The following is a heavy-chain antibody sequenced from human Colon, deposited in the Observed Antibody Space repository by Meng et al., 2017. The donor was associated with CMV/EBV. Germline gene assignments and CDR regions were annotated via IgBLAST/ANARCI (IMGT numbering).Heavy chain of an antibody. J-gene: IGHJ3*02. CDR2: IKEDGSEK. Sequence: GSLKISCAASGFTFSNYWMTWLRQAPGRGLELVAHIKEDGSEKYFVGSVKGRFTISRDNAKNSLYLQMNSLRAEDTAVYYCARDPFIKAFDIWGQGTMVTVSS. CDR3: ARDPFIKAFDI. V-gene: IGHV3-7*01. CDR1: GFTFSNYW.